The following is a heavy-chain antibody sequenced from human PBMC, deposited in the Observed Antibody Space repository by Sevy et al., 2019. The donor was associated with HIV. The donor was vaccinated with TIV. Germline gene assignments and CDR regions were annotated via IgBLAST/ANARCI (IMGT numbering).Heavy chain of an antibody. J-gene: IGHJ4*02. Sequence: GGSLRLSCAASGFTFDDYAMHWVRQAPGKGLEWVSGISWNSGSIGYADSVKGRFTISRDNAKKSLYLQMNSLRAEDTALYYCAKDIQRYGSGSYPYYFDYWGQGTLVTVSS. CDR3: AKDIQRYGSGSYPYYFDY. D-gene: IGHD3-10*01. CDR2: ISWNSGSI. V-gene: IGHV3-9*01. CDR1: GFTFDDYA.